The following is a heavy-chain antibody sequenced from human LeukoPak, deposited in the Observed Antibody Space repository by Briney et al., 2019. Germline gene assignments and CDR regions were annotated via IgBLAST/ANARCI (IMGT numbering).Heavy chain of an antibody. Sequence: SETLSLTCTVSGGSISSGGYYWSWIRQPPGKGLEWIGYIYHSWSTYYNPSLKSRVTMSVDRSKNQFSLTLSSVTAADTAVYYCARDSAGLYSGSVFDYWGQGTLVTVSS. CDR2: IYHSWST. D-gene: IGHD3-10*01. CDR3: ARDSAGLYSGSVFDY. V-gene: IGHV4-30-2*01. CDR1: GGSISSGGYY. J-gene: IGHJ4*02.